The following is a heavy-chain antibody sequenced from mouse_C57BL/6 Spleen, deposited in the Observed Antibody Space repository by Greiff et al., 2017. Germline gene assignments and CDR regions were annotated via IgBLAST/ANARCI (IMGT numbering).Heavy chain of an antibody. D-gene: IGHD1-1*01. CDR1: GFNIKDDY. J-gene: IGHJ4*01. CDR3: NFLLLRSYAMDY. CDR2: IDPENGDT. Sequence: VQLQQSGAELVRPGASVKLSCTASGFNIKDDYMHWVKQRPEQGLEWIGWIDPENGDTEYDSKFQGKATITADTSSNTAYLQLSSLTSEDTAVYYCNFLLLRSYAMDYWGQGTSVTVSS. V-gene: IGHV14-4*01.